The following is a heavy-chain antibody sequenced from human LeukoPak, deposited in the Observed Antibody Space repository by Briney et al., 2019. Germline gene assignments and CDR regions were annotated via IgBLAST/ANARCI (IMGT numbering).Heavy chain of an antibody. CDR3: ARVPPRFLEPFDY. V-gene: IGHV4-39*07. D-gene: IGHD3-3*01. CDR1: GGSLSSSRYY. J-gene: IGHJ4*02. CDR2: INHSGSP. Sequence: PSETLSLTCTVSGGSLSSSRYYWSWIRQPPGKGLEWIGEINHSGSPNYNPSLKSRVTISVDTSKNQFSLKLSSVTAADTAVYYCARVPPRFLEPFDYWGQGTMVTVSS.